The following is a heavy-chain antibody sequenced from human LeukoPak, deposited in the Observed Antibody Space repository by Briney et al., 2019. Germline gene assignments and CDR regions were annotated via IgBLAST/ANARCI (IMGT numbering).Heavy chain of an antibody. V-gene: IGHV3-33*01. D-gene: IGHD2-15*01. CDR3: ARVGRYCSGGSCLDY. Sequence: GRSLRLSCAASGFTFSSYGMHWVRQAPGKGLEWVAVIWYDGSNKYYADSVKGRFTISRDNSKSTLYLQMNSLRAEDTAVYYCARVGRYCSGGSCLDYWGQGTLVTASS. J-gene: IGHJ4*02. CDR2: IWYDGSNK. CDR1: GFTFSSYG.